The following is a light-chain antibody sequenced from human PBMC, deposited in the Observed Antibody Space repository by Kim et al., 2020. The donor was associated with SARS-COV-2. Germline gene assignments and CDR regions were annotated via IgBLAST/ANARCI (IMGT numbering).Light chain of an antibody. CDR3: QQYGTSPPET. J-gene: IGKJ2*01. CDR2: GAS. Sequence: EIVLTQSPGTLSLSPGERATLSCRASQSVTSTNLAWYQQKPGQSPRLLIYGASTRATGIPDRFSGSGSGTDFTLTISRLEPEDFAVYYCQQYGTSPPETFGQGTKLEI. V-gene: IGKV3-20*01. CDR1: QSVTSTN.